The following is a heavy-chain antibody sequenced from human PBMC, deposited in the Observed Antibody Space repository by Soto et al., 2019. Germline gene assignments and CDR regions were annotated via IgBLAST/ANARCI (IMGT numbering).Heavy chain of an antibody. V-gene: IGHV1-69*08. J-gene: IGHJ4*02. D-gene: IGHD1-26*01. CDR1: GGTFSNDI. Sequence: SVKVSCKTSGGTFSNDIITWVRQAPGQGLEWMGRIIPLLDTTNYAQKFQGRVTITADKSTGTAYMELNSLRSEDTAVYYCATAVLKPANLYGELPYFDYWGQGTLVTVSS. CDR3: ATAVLKPANLYGELPYFDY. CDR2: IIPLLDTT.